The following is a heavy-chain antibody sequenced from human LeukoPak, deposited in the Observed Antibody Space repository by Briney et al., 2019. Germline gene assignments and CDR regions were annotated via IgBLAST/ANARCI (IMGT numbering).Heavy chain of an antibody. V-gene: IGHV1-69*13. CDR1: RCTFSSYA. D-gene: IGHD2-15*01. CDR3: ARVFSGDCSGGSCYAYYYYYGMDV. J-gene: IGHJ6*02. CDR2: IIPIFGTA. Sequence: ASVKVSCKASRCTFSSYAISWVRQAPGQGLEWMGGIIPIFGTANYAQKFQGRVTITADESTSTAYMELSSLRSEDTAVYYCARVFSGDCSGGSCYAYYYYYGMDVWGQGTTVTVSS.